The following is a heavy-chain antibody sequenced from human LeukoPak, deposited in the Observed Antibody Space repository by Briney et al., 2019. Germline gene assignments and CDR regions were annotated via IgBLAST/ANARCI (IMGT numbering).Heavy chain of an antibody. CDR2: ISPSSSTI. V-gene: IGHV3-48*01. CDR3: ASSSSLGN. Sequence: GGSLRLSCAASGFTFSNKSMNWVRQAPGKGLEWVLYISPSSSTIYYADSVKGRFTISRDNAKNSLSLQMNSLRAEDTAVYYCASSSSLGNWGQGTLVTVSS. J-gene: IGHJ4*02. D-gene: IGHD6-6*01. CDR1: GFTFSNKS.